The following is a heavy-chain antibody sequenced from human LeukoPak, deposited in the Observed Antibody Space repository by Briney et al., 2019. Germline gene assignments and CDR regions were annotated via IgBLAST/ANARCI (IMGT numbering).Heavy chain of an antibody. J-gene: IGHJ4*02. CDR3: AKAPPYSSGWFQYYFDY. Sequence: PGGSLRLSCAASGFTFSNYAMTWVRQAPGKGLEWVSAISGGGGYTSTYYAGSVKGRFTISRDNSKNTLYLQMNSLRAEDTALYYCAKAPPYSSGWFQYYFDYWGQGTLVTVSS. CDR1: GFTFSNYA. V-gene: IGHV3-23*01. CDR2: ISGGGGYTST. D-gene: IGHD6-19*01.